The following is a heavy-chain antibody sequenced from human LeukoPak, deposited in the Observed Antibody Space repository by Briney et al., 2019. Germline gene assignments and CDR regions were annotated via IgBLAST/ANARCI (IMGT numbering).Heavy chain of an antibody. J-gene: IGHJ4*02. CDR2: IYSGGST. Sequence: GSLRLSCAASGFIVSSKYMSWVRQAPGKGLEWVSVIYSGGSTYYADSVKGRFTISRDNSKNTLYLQMNSLRAEDTAVYHCAASPTHCGGDCLDYWGQGTLVTVSS. CDR3: AASPTHCGGDCLDY. D-gene: IGHD2-21*02. V-gene: IGHV3-53*01. CDR1: GFIVSSKY.